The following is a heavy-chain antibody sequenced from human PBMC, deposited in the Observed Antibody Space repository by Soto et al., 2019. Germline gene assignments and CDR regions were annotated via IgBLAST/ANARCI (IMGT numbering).Heavy chain of an antibody. J-gene: IGHJ4*02. CDR3: AKDGAAVVGLDY. CDR2: ISYDGSNK. CDR1: GFTFSSYG. D-gene: IGHD2-15*01. Sequence: LRLSCAASGFTFSSYGMHWVRQAPGKGLEWVAVISYDGSNKYYADSVKGRFTISRDNSKNTLYLQMNSLRAEDTAVYYCAKDGAAVVGLDYWGQGTLVTVSS. V-gene: IGHV3-30*18.